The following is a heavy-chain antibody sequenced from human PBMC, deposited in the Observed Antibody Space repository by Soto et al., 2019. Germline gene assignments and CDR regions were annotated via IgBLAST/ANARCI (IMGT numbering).Heavy chain of an antibody. Sequence: ASVKVSCKASEYTFTSYDINWVRQATGQGLEWMGWMNPNSGNTGYAQKFQGRVTMTRNTSISTAYMELSSLRSEDTAVYYCARVDPYYYGMDVWGQGTTVTVSS. V-gene: IGHV1-8*01. J-gene: IGHJ6*02. CDR3: ARVDPYYYGMDV. CDR2: MNPNSGNT. CDR1: EYTFTSYD.